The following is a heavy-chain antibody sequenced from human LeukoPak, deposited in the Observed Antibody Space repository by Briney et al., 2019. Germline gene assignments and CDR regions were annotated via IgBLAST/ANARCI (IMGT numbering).Heavy chain of an antibody. J-gene: IGHJ4*02. Sequence: GGSLRLSCAASGFTFSSYGMHWVRQAPGKGLEWVALIWYDGSNKYYADSVKGRLTISRDNSKNTLYLQMNSLGAEDTAVYYCAREGPRGNSQFDYWGQGTLVTVSS. V-gene: IGHV3-33*01. CDR1: GFTFSSYG. CDR3: AREGPRGNSQFDY. D-gene: IGHD2/OR15-2a*01. CDR2: IWYDGSNK.